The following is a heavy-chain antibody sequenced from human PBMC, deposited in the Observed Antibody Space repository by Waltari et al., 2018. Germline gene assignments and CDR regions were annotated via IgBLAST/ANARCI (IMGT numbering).Heavy chain of an antibody. CDR3: ARVSTNNGPGDLDY. Sequence: QVQLVQSGAEVKQPGASVTVSCKASGYTFNAYAPSWVRQAPGQGLEWMGWISAYNGDTNYAQKFQGRVTMTTDTSTNTAYMELKNLRSDDTAIYYCARVSTNNGPGDLDYWGQGTLVTVSA. J-gene: IGHJ4*02. CDR2: ISAYNGDT. D-gene: IGHD2-8*01. V-gene: IGHV1-18*01. CDR1: GYTFNAYA.